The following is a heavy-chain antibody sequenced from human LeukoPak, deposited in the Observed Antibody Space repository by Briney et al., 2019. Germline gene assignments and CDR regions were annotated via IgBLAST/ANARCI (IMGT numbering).Heavy chain of an antibody. D-gene: IGHD7-27*01. Sequence: PSETLSLTCTVSGGSVTDYYWSWIRHPPGEGLEWIGYIYYTGTSYNPSLTRRVTISADTSKTQFSLKLISVTAGNTAVYYCASPKLGNDYWGQGTLVTVSS. CDR2: IYYTGT. CDR3: ASPKLGNDY. V-gene: IGHV4-59*02. CDR1: GGSVTDYY. J-gene: IGHJ4*02.